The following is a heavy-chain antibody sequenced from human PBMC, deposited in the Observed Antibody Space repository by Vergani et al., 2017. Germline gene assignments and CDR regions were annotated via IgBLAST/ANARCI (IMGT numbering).Heavy chain of an antibody. CDR3: AKDHDYYMDV. CDR2: IKQDGSEK. CDR1: GFTFSSYW. Sequence: EVQLVESGGGLVQPGGSLRLSCAASGFTFSSYWMSWVRQAPGKGLEWVANIKQDGSEKYYVDSVKGRFTISRDNSKNTLYLQMNSLRAEDTAVYYCAKDHDYYMDVWGKGTTVTVSS. J-gene: IGHJ6*03. V-gene: IGHV3-7*01.